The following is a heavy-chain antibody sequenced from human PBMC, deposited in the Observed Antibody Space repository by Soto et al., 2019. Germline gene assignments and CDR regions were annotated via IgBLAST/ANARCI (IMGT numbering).Heavy chain of an antibody. CDR3: ARRDSSGWYSLDY. CDR2: VSPSGSNT. V-gene: IGHV3-23*01. CDR1: GFIFSNYP. J-gene: IGHJ4*02. D-gene: IGHD6-19*01. Sequence: EVQLLESGGGLVQPGGSLRLSCAVSGFIFSNYPMSWVRQAPGKGLEWVSSVSPSGSNTYYADSVKGRFTMSRDNSDNRLHLQINSLAAEDTAVYFCARRDSSGWYSLDYWGQGTLVTVSS.